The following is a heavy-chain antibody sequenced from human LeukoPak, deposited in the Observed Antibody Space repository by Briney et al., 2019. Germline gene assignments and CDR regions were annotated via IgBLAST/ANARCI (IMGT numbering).Heavy chain of an antibody. CDR3: AKVKGYYDSSGYCNAFDI. Sequence: GGSLRLSCAASGFTFSSYAMHWVRQAPGKGLGWVAVISYDGSNKYYADSVKGRFTISRDNSKTTLYLQMNSLRAEDTAVYYCAKVKGYYDSSGYCNAFDIWGQGTMVTVSS. J-gene: IGHJ3*02. CDR2: ISYDGSNK. V-gene: IGHV3-30*04. D-gene: IGHD3-22*01. CDR1: GFTFSSYA.